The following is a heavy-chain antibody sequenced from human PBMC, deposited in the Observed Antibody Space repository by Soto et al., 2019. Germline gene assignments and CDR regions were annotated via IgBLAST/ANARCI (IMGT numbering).Heavy chain of an antibody. Sequence: QVQLVQSGAEVKKPGSSVKVSCKASGGTFSSYAISWVRQAPEQGLEWMGGIIPIFGTANYAQKFQGRVTITADESTSTAYMELSSLRSEDTAVYYCARDSWLRNYYYYYGMDVWGQGTTVTVSS. D-gene: IGHD5-12*01. J-gene: IGHJ6*02. CDR1: GGTFSSYA. CDR3: ARDSWLRNYYYYYGMDV. CDR2: IIPIFGTA. V-gene: IGHV1-69*01.